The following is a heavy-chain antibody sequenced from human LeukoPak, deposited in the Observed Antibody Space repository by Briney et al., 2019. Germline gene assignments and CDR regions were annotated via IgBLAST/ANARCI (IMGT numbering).Heavy chain of an antibody. D-gene: IGHD5-18*01. J-gene: IGHJ4*02. CDR2: ISSSSSYI. Sequence: PGGSLRLSCAASGFTFSSYSMNWVRQAPGKGLEWVSSISSSSSYIYYGDSVKGRFTISRDNAKNSLYLQMNSLRAEDTAVYYCASRRGYSYGYSFSGDYWGQGTLVTVSS. V-gene: IGHV3-21*01. CDR1: GFTFSSYS. CDR3: ASRRGYSYGYSFSGDY.